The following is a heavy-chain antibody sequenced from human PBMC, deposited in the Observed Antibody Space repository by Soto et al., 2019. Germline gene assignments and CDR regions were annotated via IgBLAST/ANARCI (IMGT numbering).Heavy chain of an antibody. J-gene: IGHJ5*02. CDR2: TSHDGSNK. CDR3: AKDRRDYGDSLVNNYFDP. V-gene: IGHV3-30*18. CDR1: GFTFSSYG. D-gene: IGHD4-17*01. Sequence: QEQRVESGGGVVQPGTSLRISCAASGFTFSSYGMHWVRQAPGKGLEWVAVTSHDGSNKFYADSVKGRFSISRDDSKNTLFLQMNSLRTEDTAVYYCAKDRRDYGDSLVNNYFDPWGQGTLVTVSS.